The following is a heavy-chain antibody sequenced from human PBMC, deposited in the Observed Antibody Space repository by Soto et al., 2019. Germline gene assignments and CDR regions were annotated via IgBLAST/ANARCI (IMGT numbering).Heavy chain of an antibody. CDR2: INGGGGST. J-gene: IGHJ4*02. CDR3: AEDKVCSGGSCYYDY. D-gene: IGHD2-15*01. V-gene: IGHV3-23*01. Sequence: EVQLLEAGGDLIQPGGSLRLSCAASGFTFSSYTMTWVRQAPGKGLEWVSAINGGGGSTYYADSVKGRFTISRDNSKDLLYLQMNSLRAEDTAVYYCAEDKVCSGGSCYYDYWGQGTLVTVSS. CDR1: GFTFSSYT.